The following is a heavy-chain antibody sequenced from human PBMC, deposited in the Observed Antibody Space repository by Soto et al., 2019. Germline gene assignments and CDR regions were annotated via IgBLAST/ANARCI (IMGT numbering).Heavy chain of an antibody. CDR2: IIPYNGNA. Sequence: QVQLVQSGAEVKKPGASVKVSCKASGYTFTSYAISWVRQAPGQGLEWMGWIIPYNGNANYAQKLQGRVTMTTDTSTSTAYMELRSMRSDDTAVYYCARVGFWYNWNGTPLRWFDPWGQGTLVTVSS. D-gene: IGHD1-1*01. CDR1: GYTFTSYA. V-gene: IGHV1-18*01. J-gene: IGHJ5*02. CDR3: ARVGFWYNWNGTPLRWFDP.